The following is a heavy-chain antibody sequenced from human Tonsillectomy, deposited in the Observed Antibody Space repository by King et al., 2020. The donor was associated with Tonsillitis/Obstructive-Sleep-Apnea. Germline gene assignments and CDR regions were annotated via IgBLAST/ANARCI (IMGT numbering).Heavy chain of an antibody. V-gene: IGHV3-7*01. CDR3: ARVGYCTGTSCYSSTFDI. D-gene: IGHD2-2*03. Sequence: QLVQSGGGLVQPGGSLRLSCAASGFTFSSYWMSWVRQAPGKGLEWMANIKQDGSEKYYMDSVKGRFTISRDNAKNSLYLQMNSLRAEDTAVYYCARVGYCTGTSCYSSTFDIWGQGTMVTVSS. CDR1: GFTFSSYW. J-gene: IGHJ3*02. CDR2: IKQDGSEK.